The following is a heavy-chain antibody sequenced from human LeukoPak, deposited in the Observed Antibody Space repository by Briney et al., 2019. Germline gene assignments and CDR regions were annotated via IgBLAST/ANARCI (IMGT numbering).Heavy chain of an antibody. CDR2: INPNSGGT. CDR3: ARRRLETGEFDP. J-gene: IGHJ5*02. V-gene: IGHV1-2*02. CDR1: GYTFTGYY. D-gene: IGHD7-27*01. Sequence: ASVKVSCKASGYTFTGYYMHWVRQAPGQGLEWVGWINPNSGGTNYAQKFQGRVTMTRDTSISTAYMELSRLRSDDTAVYYCARRRLETGEFDPWGQGTLVTVSS.